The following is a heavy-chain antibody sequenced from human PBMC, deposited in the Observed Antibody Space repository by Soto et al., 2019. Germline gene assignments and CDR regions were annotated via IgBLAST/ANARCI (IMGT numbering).Heavy chain of an antibody. Sequence: SETLSLTFAVYCGSFSGYYWSWIRQPPGKGLEWIGEINHSGSTNYNPSLKSRVTISVDTSKNQFSLKLSSVTAADTAVYYCARGYCSSTSCYDFDYWGQGTLVTVSS. CDR1: CGSFSGYY. V-gene: IGHV4-34*01. J-gene: IGHJ4*02. CDR3: ARGYCSSTSCYDFDY. D-gene: IGHD2-2*01. CDR2: INHSGST.